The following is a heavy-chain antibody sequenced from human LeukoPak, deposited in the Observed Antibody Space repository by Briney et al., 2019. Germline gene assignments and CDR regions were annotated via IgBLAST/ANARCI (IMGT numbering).Heavy chain of an antibody. Sequence: GGSLRLSCAASGFTFSSYSMNWVRQAPGKGLEWVSSISSSSSYIYYADSVKGRFTISRDNAKNSLYLQMNSLRAEDTAVYYCARDERVVAATELDYWGQGTLVTVSS. D-gene: IGHD2-15*01. J-gene: IGHJ4*02. CDR1: GFTFSSYS. CDR3: ARDERVVAATELDY. V-gene: IGHV3-21*01. CDR2: ISSSSSYI.